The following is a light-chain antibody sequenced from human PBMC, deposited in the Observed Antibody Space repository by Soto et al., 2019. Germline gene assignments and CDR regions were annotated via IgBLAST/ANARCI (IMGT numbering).Light chain of an antibody. CDR3: QQRGSWPLT. CDR1: QSVSRY. J-gene: IGKJ4*01. V-gene: IGKV3-11*01. CDR2: DAS. Sequence: EIVLTQSPATLSLSPGERATLSCRASQSVSRYLAWYQQKPGQAPRLLIYDASNRATGIPARFSGSGSGTDFTLTISSLEPEDFATYYCQQRGSWPLTFGGGTKVEI.